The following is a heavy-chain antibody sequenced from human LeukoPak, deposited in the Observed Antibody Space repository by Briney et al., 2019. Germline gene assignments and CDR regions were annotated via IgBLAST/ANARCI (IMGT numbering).Heavy chain of an antibody. CDR1: GGTFSSYA. Sequence: SVKVSCKAAGGTFSSYAISWVRQAPGQGLEWMGGIIPIFGTANYAQKFQGRVTITADESTSTAYMELSSLRSEDTAVYYCARAIYGDYAGLFDWGHGTLVTVSS. J-gene: IGHJ4*01. D-gene: IGHD4-17*01. V-gene: IGHV1-69*13. CDR3: ARAIYGDYAGLFD. CDR2: IIPIFGTA.